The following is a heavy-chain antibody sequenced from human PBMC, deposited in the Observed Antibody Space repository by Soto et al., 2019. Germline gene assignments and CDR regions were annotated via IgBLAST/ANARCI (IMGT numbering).Heavy chain of an antibody. CDR2: ISGSGGST. D-gene: IGHD2-2*01. CDR3: AKNGVVPAAHYYYYMDV. J-gene: IGHJ6*03. Sequence: EVQLLESGGGLVQPGGSLRLSCAASGFTFSSYAMSWVRHAPGKGLEWGSAISGSGGSTYYADSVKGRFTISRDNSKNTLYLQMNSLRAEDTAVYYCAKNGVVPAAHYYYYMDVWGKGTTVTVSS. V-gene: IGHV3-23*01. CDR1: GFTFSSYA.